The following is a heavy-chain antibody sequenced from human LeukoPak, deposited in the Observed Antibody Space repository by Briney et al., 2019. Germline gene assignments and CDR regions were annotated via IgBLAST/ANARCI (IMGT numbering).Heavy chain of an antibody. CDR1: GFTFSSYE. J-gene: IGHJ4*02. V-gene: IGHV3-48*03. Sequence: PGGSLRLSCAASGFTFSSYEMNWVRQAPGKGLEWVSYISSSGSTIYYADSVKGRFTISRGNAKNSLYLQMNSLRAEDTAVYYCARDPYLGNYFEYWGQGTLVTVSS. CDR3: ARDPYLGNYFEY. CDR2: ISSSGSTI. D-gene: IGHD2-2*01.